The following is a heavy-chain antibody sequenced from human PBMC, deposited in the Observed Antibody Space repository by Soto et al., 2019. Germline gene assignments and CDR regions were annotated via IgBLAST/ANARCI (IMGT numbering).Heavy chain of an antibody. J-gene: IGHJ4*02. Sequence: GGSLRLSCAASGFTFSSNAMSWVRQAPGRGLEWVSGISSSGGSTYYADSVKGRFTISRDNSKNMLYLQMNNLRAEDTAVYYCAKAQGGSYFDYWGQGTLVTVSS. CDR1: GFTFSSNA. V-gene: IGHV3-23*01. D-gene: IGHD2-15*01. CDR2: ISSSGGST. CDR3: AKAQGGSYFDY.